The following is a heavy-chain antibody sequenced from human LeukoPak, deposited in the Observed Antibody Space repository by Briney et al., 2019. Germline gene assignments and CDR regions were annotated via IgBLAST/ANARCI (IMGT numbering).Heavy chain of an antibody. V-gene: IGHV1-69*13. Sequence: SVKVSCKASGGTFTNSAISWVRQAPGQGLEWMGGINPIFRTANYAQQFQDRVTIIADESTSTAYMELSLLKFEDTAVYCCARGGGIFGVLTTAHYYGIDVWGQGTTVTVSS. CDR2: INPIFRTA. CDR3: ARGGGIFGVLTTAHYYGIDV. J-gene: IGHJ6*02. D-gene: IGHD3-3*01. CDR1: GGTFTNSA.